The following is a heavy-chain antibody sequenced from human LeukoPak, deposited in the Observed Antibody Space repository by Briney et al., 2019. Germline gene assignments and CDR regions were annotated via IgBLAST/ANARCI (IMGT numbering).Heavy chain of an antibody. V-gene: IGHV3-21*04. D-gene: IGHD5-18*01. CDR1: GFTFSSYS. Sequence: PGGSLRLSCAASGFTFSSYSMNWVRQAPGKGLEWVSSISSSSSYIYYADSVKGRFTISRDNAKNSLYLQMNSLRAEDTALYYCARGGWGTAMVTGPRPFDYWGQGTLVTVSS. CDR2: ISSSSSYI. CDR3: ARGGWGTAMVTGPRPFDY. J-gene: IGHJ4*02.